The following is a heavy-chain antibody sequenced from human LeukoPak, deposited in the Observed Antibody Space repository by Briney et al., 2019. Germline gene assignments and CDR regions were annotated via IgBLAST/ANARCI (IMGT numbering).Heavy chain of an antibody. J-gene: IGHJ4*02. V-gene: IGHV4-30-2*01. D-gene: IGHD2-2*01. CDR2: IYHSRST. Sequence: PSETLSLTCTVSGGSISSGGYYWSWIRQPPGKGLEWIGYIYHSRSTYYNPSLKSRVTISVDRSKNQFSLKLSSVTAADTAVYYCASHSVYCSSTSCPHGAFDYWGQGTLVTVSS. CDR3: ASHSVYCSSTSCPHGAFDY. CDR1: GGSISSGGYY.